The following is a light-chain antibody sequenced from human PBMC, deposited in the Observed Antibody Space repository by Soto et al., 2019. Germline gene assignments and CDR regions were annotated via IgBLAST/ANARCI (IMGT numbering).Light chain of an antibody. CDR1: QGISSY. CDR2: AAS. Sequence: AIRMTQSPSSFSASTGDRVTITCRASQGISSYLAWYQQKPGKAPKLLIYAASTLQSGVPSRFSGSGSGTDFNLTISCLQSEDFSTYYFQQDDSYPPTFGQGTKVEIK. J-gene: IGKJ1*01. CDR3: QQDDSYPPT. V-gene: IGKV1-8*01.